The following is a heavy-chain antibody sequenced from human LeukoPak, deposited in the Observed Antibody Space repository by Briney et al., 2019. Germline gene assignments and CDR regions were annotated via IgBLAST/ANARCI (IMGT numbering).Heavy chain of an antibody. J-gene: IGHJ4*02. CDR2: IYYSGST. D-gene: IGHD6-19*01. CDR1: GGSISSGGYY. CDR3: ARLWLGTPNTGFDY. Sequence: SETLSLTCTVSGGSISSGGYYWSWIRQHPGKGLEWIGYIYYSGSTYYNPSLKSRVTISVDTSKNQFSLKLSSVTAADTAVYYCARLWLGTPNTGFDYWGQGTLVTVSS. V-gene: IGHV4-31*03.